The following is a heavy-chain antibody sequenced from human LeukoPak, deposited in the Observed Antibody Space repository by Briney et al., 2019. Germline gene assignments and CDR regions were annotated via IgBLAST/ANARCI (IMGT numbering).Heavy chain of an antibody. D-gene: IGHD5-12*01. CDR3: AKGSSGYTDY. CDR2: ISGSGGST. Sequence: PGGSLRLSCAASGFTFSSYAMSWVRQAAGKGLEWVSAISGSGGSTYYADSVKRRFTISRDNSKNTLYLQMNSLRAEDTAVYYCAKGSSGYTDYWGQGTLVTVSS. J-gene: IGHJ4*02. V-gene: IGHV3-23*01. CDR1: GFTFSSYA.